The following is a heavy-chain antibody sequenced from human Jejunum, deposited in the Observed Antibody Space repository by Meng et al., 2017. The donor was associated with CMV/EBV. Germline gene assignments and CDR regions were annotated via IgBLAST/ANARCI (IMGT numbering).Heavy chain of an antibody. V-gene: IGHV3-9*01. J-gene: IGHJ6*02. CDR1: FTFTDHT. CDR2: IAWNGVTL. CDR3: ASVPAGGGYYYGMDV. Sequence: FTFTDHTMHWVRQAPGKGLEWVSGIAWNGVTLGYADSVKGRFTISRDNAKNSLYLQMNSLRAEDTAVYYCASVPAGGGYYYGMDVWGQGTTVTVSS. D-gene: IGHD2-2*01.